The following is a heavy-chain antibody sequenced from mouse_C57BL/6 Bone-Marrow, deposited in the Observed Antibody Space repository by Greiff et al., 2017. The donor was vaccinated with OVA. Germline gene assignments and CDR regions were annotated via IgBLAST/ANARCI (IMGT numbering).Heavy chain of an antibody. CDR3: ARASFTTVVAKGFDY. CDR1: GYSITSDY. J-gene: IGHJ2*01. Sequence: EVMLVESGPGLAKPSQTLSLTCSVTGYSITSDYWNWIRKFPGNKLEYMGYISYSGSTYYNPSLKSRISITRDTSKNQYYLQLNSVTTEDTATYYCARASFTTVVAKGFDYWGQGTTLTVSS. CDR2: ISYSGST. V-gene: IGHV3-8*01. D-gene: IGHD1-1*01.